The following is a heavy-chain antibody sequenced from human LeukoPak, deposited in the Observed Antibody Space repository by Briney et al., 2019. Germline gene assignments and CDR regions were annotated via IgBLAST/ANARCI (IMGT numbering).Heavy chain of an antibody. Sequence: SETLSLTCAVSGGSISSGGYSWSWIRQPPGKGLEWIGYIYHSGSTYYNPSLKSRVTISVDTSKNQFSLKLSSVTAADTAVYYCARGSATVTQGLDYWGQGTLVTVSS. CDR2: IYHSGST. V-gene: IGHV4-30-2*05. J-gene: IGHJ4*02. CDR1: GGSISSGGYS. D-gene: IGHD4-17*01. CDR3: ARGSATVTQGLDY.